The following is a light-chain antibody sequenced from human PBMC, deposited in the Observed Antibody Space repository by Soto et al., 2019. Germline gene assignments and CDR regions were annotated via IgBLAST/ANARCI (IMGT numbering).Light chain of an antibody. CDR1: QRVGDY. V-gene: IGKV3-11*01. CDR2: YAS. CDR3: QQRSDWLT. J-gene: IGKJ4*01. Sequence: EIVLTQSPATLSLSPGERATLSCRASQRVGDYLAWYQQRPGQAPRLLIYYASHRATGIPARFSGTGSGTDFTRTISSLEPEDFAVYYCQQRSDWLTFGGGTKVEI.